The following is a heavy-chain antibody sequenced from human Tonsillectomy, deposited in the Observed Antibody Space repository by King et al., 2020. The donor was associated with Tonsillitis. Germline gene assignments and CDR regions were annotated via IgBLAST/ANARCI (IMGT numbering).Heavy chain of an antibody. J-gene: IGHJ6*02. CDR1: GYSFTSYW. CDR2: IDPSDSYT. Sequence: QLVQSGAEVKKPGESLRISCKGSGYSFTSYWISWVRQMPGKGLEWMGRIDPSDSYTNYSPSFQGHVTISADKSISTAYLQWSSLKASDTAMYYCAVTPHSIAAAGASYYYFAMDVWGQRTTVTVSS. D-gene: IGHD6-25*01. CDR3: AVTPHSIAAAGASYYYFAMDV. V-gene: IGHV5-10-1*03.